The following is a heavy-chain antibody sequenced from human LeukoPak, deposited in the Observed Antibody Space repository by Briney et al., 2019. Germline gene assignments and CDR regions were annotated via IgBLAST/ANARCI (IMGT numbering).Heavy chain of an antibody. CDR1: GGSISSYY. CDR2: IYYSGST. J-gene: IGHJ6*02. Sequence: SETLSLTCTVSGGSISSYYWSWIRQPPGKGLEWIGYIYYSGSTNYNPSLKSRVTISVDTSKNQFSLKLSSVTAADTAVYYCARTEWVSPYYYYGMDVWGQGTTVTVSS. D-gene: IGHD1-26*01. V-gene: IGHV4-59*08. CDR3: ARTEWVSPYYYYGMDV.